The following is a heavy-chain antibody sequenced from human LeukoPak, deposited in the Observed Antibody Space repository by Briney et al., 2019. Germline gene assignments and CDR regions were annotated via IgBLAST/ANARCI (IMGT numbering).Heavy chain of an antibody. V-gene: IGHV1-18*01. Sequence: ASVKVSCKASGYTFTSYGISWVRQAPGQGLEWMGWISAYNGNTNYAQKLQGRVTMTRDMSTSTVYMELSSLRSEDTAVYYCARTLLSPPFDYWGQGTLVTVSS. CDR1: GYTFTSYG. J-gene: IGHJ4*02. D-gene: IGHD3-10*01. CDR3: ARTLLSPPFDY. CDR2: ISAYNGNT.